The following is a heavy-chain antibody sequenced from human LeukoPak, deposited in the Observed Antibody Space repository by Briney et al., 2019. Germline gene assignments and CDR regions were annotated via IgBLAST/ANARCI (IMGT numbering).Heavy chain of an antibody. CDR1: GGSISSSSYY. J-gene: IGHJ3*02. CDR2: IYYSGST. D-gene: IGHD2-15*01. Sequence: SETLSLTCTVSGGSISSSSYYWGWIRQPPGKGLEWIGSIYYSGSTYYNPSLKSRVTISVDTSTNQFSLKLSSVTAADTAVYYCARREESSGDNDAFDIWGQGTMVTVSS. CDR3: ARREESSGDNDAFDI. V-gene: IGHV4-39*01.